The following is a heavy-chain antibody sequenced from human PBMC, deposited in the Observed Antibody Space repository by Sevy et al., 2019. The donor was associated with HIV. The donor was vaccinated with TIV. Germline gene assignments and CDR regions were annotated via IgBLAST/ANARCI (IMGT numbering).Heavy chain of an antibody. CDR3: ARGLERITIFGVVINYYYGMDV. CDR2: ISSSSSTI. CDR1: GFTFSSYS. J-gene: IGHJ6*02. V-gene: IGHV3-48*02. D-gene: IGHD3-3*01. Sequence: GGSLRLSCAASGFTFSSYSMNWVRQAPGKGLEWVSYISSSSSTIYYADSVKGRFTISRDNAKNSLYLQMNSLRDEDTAVYYCARGLERITIFGVVINYYYGMDVWGQGTTVTVSS.